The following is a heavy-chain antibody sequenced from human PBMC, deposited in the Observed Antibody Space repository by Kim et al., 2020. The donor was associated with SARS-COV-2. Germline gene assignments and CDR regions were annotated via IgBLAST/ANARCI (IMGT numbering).Heavy chain of an antibody. CDR3: ARPDIDRLGGAFDI. J-gene: IGHJ3*02. Sequence: SETLSLTCTVSGGSISSSSYYWGWIRQPPGKGLEWIGSIYYSGSTYYNPSLKSRVTISVDTSKNQFSLKLSSVTAADTAVYYCARPDIDRLGGAFDIWGQGTMVTVSS. V-gene: IGHV4-39*01. D-gene: IGHD2-15*01. CDR1: GGSISSSSYY. CDR2: IYYSGST.